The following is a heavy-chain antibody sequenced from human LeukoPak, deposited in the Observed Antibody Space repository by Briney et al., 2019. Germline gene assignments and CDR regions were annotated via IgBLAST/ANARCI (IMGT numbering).Heavy chain of an antibody. V-gene: IGHV3-48*01. CDR1: GFTFSSYS. D-gene: IGHD4-17*01. J-gene: IGHJ3*02. CDR2: ISSSSSTI. CDR3: ARDRDYGDYRSRDDAFDI. Sequence: PGGSLRLSCAASGFTFSSYSMNWVRQAPGKGLEWVSYISSSSSTIYYADSVKGRFTISRDNAKNSLYLQMNSLRAEDTAVYYCARDRDYGDYRSRDDAFDIWGQGTMVTASS.